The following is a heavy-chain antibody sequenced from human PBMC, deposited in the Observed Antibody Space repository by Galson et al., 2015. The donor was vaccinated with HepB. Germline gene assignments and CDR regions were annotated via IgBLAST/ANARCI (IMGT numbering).Heavy chain of an antibody. V-gene: IGHV5-10-1*01. D-gene: IGHD2-2*01. CDR3: AIIVVVPAVVFNYYGMDV. J-gene: IGHJ6*02. CDR2: IDPSDSYT. Sequence: QSGAEVKKPGESLRISCKGSGYSFTSYWISWVRQMPGKGLEWMGRIDPSDSYTNYSPSFQGHVTISADKSISTAYLQWSSLKASDTAMYYCAIIVVVPAVVFNYYGMDVWGQGTTVTVSS. CDR1: GYSFTSYW.